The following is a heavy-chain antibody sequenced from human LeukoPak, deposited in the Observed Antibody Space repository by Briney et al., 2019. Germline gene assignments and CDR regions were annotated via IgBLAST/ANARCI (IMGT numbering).Heavy chain of an antibody. Sequence: GGSLRLSCAATGFTFSSSGMYWVRQAPGKGLEWVAVIWYDGSNKYYADSVKGRFTISRDNSKNTLYLQMNSLRAEDTAVYYCARENPPGYSSGMDVCGQGTTVTVSS. CDR3: ARENPPGYSSGMDV. D-gene: IGHD6-13*01. CDR1: GFTFSSSG. V-gene: IGHV3-33*01. J-gene: IGHJ6*02. CDR2: IWYDGSNK.